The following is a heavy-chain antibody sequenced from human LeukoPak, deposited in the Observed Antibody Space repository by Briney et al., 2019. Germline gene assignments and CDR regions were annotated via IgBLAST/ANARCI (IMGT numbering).Heavy chain of an antibody. J-gene: IGHJ4*02. CDR3: ARVKGDFWSGHFDY. CDR2: IYYSGST. Sequence: PSETLSLTCTVSGGSISSYYWSWIRQPPGKGLEWIGYIYYSGSTNYNPSLKSRVTISVDTSKNQFSLKLSSVTAADTAVYYCARVKGDFWSGHFDYWGQGTLVTVSS. D-gene: IGHD3-3*01. V-gene: IGHV4-59*01. CDR1: GGSISSYY.